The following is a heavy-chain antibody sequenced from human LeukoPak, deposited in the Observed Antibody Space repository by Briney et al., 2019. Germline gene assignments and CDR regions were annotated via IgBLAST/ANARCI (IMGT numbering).Heavy chain of an antibody. CDR2: ISAYNGNT. CDR1: GYTFTSYG. D-gene: IGHD1-26*01. CDR3: ARSWPVVGATTWFDP. V-gene: IGHV1-18*01. J-gene: IGHJ5*02. Sequence: ASVKVSCKASGYTFTSYGISWVRQAPGQGLEWMGWISAYNGNTDYAQKLQGRVTMTTDTSTSTAYMELRSLRSDDTAVYYCARSWPVVGATTWFDPWGQGTLVTVSS.